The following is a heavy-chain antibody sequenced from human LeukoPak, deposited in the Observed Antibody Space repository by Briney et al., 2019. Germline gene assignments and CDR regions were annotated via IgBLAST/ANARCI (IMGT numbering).Heavy chain of an antibody. Sequence: GGSLRLSCAASGFIFSAYTMHWVRQAPGKGLEWVANIKQDGSEKYYVDSVKGRFTISRDNAKNSLYLQINSLRAEDTAVYYCARQGPGIPSYYYYNIDVWGQGTTVTVSS. CDR2: IKQDGSEK. CDR1: GFIFSAYT. CDR3: ARQGPGIPSYYYYNIDV. V-gene: IGHV3-7*03. J-gene: IGHJ6*02.